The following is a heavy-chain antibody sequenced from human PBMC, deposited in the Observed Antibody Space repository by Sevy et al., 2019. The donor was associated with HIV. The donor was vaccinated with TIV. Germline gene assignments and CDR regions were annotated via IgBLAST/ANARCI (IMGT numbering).Heavy chain of an antibody. CDR1: GFTFGSYA. CDR3: AKAPVRGSGWYYYDY. J-gene: IGHJ4*02. Sequence: GGSLRLSCAASGFTFGSYAMSWVRQAPGKGLEWVSAISGSGGGTYYADSVKGRFTISRDNSKNTLYLQMNSLRAEDTAVYYCAKAPVRGSGWYYYDYWGQGTLVTVSS. V-gene: IGHV3-23*01. D-gene: IGHD6-19*01. CDR2: ISGSGGGT.